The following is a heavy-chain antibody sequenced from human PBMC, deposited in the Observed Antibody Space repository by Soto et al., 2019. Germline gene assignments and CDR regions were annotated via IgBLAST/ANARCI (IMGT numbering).Heavy chain of an antibody. V-gene: IGHV1-18*04. CDR3: ARFSGGVYNTYYFYYGMDV. Sequence: ASVKVSCKASGYSFTSYCISWVRQAPGQGLDWMGWITTYNGNTKYAQDLQGRVTMTTDTSTSTAYMELRSLRSDDTAVYYCARFSGGVYNTYYFYYGMDVWGQGITVTVSS. CDR2: ITTYNGNT. J-gene: IGHJ6*02. CDR1: GYSFTSYC. D-gene: IGHD2-15*01.